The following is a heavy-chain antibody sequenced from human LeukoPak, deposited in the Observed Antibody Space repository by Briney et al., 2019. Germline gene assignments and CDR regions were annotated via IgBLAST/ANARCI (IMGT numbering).Heavy chain of an antibody. CDR1: GGTFSSYA. V-gene: IGHV1-69*05. Sequence: ASVKVSCKASGGTFSSYAISWVRQAPGQGLEWMGRIIPIFGTANYAQKLQGRVTITTDESTSTAYMELSSLRSEDTAVYYCARSSAVAGTANFDYWGQGTLVTVSS. CDR2: IIPIFGTA. CDR3: ARSSAVAGTANFDY. J-gene: IGHJ4*02. D-gene: IGHD6-19*01.